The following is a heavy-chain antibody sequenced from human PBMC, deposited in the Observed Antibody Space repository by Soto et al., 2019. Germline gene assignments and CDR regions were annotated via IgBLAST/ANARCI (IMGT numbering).Heavy chain of an antibody. V-gene: IGHV1-58*01. CDR2: IVVGSGNT. Sequence: QMQLVQSGPEVKKPGTSVKVSCKASGFTFTSSAVQWVRQARGQRLDWIGWIVVGSGNTNYAQKFQERVTITRDMSTSTAYMELSSLRSEDTAVYYCAAYPEYYYDSSGSHDAFDIWGQGTMVTVSS. CDR1: GFTFTSSA. D-gene: IGHD3-22*01. J-gene: IGHJ3*02. CDR3: AAYPEYYYDSSGSHDAFDI.